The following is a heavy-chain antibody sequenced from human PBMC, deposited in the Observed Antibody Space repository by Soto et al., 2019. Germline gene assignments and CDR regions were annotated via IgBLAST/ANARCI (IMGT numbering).Heavy chain of an antibody. CDR1: GFTFSSYA. D-gene: IGHD1-7*01. Sequence: GGSLRLSCAASGFTFSSYAMSWVRQAPGKGLEWVSAISGSGGSTYYADSVKGRFTISRDNSKDTLYLQMNSLRAEDTAVYYCAKGGRYNWNYAWYSDYWGQGTLVTVSS. CDR3: AKGGRYNWNYAWYSDY. V-gene: IGHV3-23*01. CDR2: ISGSGGST. J-gene: IGHJ4*02.